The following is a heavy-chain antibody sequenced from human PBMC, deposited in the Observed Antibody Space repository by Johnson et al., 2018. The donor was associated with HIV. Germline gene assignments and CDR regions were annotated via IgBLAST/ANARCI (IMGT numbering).Heavy chain of an antibody. D-gene: IGHD7-27*01. J-gene: IGHJ3*02. CDR1: GFTFDDYA. CDR3: ATWAPDAFDI. Sequence: VQLVESGGGLVQPGRSLRLSCAASGFTFDDYAMHWVRQAPGKGLEWVSGISWNSGSIGYADSVKGRFTITRDNAKNSLYLQMNSLRAEDTALYYCATWAPDAFDIWGQGTMVTVSS. V-gene: IGHV3-9*01. CDR2: ISWNSGSI.